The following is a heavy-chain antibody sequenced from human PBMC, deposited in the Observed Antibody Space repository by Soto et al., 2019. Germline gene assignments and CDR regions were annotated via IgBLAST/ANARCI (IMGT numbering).Heavy chain of an antibody. CDR3: AKASGQWRTFDY. D-gene: IGHD6-19*01. J-gene: IGHJ4*02. V-gene: IGHV3-23*01. Sequence: EVQLLESGGGLVQPGGSLRLSCAASGFTFSSYAMSWVRQAPGKGLEWVSAISGSGGSTYYADSVKGRFTISRDNSKNTLYLEMNSLRAEDTAVYYCAKASGQWRTFDYWGQGTLVTVSS. CDR1: GFTFSSYA. CDR2: ISGSGGST.